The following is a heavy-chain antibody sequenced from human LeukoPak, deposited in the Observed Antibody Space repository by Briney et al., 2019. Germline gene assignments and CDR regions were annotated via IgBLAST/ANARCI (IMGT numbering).Heavy chain of an antibody. J-gene: IGHJ6*02. CDR2: IRSRAYGGTT. D-gene: IGHD5-18*01. V-gene: IGHV3-49*04. CDR1: GFTFGDHA. CDR3: SRGPIQLWVHNGMDV. Sequence: RLSXSSYGFTFGDHAMSWVRQAPGKGLEWVXXIRSRAYGGTTEYAASVKSRFSISRDDSKGIAYLQMNSLKIEDTAVYYCSRGPIQLWVHNGMDVWGQGTTVIVSS.